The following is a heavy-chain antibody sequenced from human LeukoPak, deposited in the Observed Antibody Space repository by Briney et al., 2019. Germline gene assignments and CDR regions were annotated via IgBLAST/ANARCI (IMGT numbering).Heavy chain of an antibody. V-gene: IGHV3-30*02. CDR2: IRYDGSNK. Sequence: PGGSLRLSCAASGFTFSTYGMHWVRQAPGKGLEWVAFIRYDGSNKYYADSVKGRFTISSDDSKNTLYLQMNSLRAEDTAVYYCAKAKSRYSSGPDYWGQGTLVTVSS. J-gene: IGHJ4*02. D-gene: IGHD6-19*01. CDR1: GFTFSTYG. CDR3: AKAKSRYSSGPDY.